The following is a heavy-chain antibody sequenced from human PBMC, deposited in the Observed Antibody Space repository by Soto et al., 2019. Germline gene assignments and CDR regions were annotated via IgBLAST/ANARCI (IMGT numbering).Heavy chain of an antibody. CDR3: ARLIGEGYSGTYGLDY. J-gene: IGHJ4*02. CDR2: IIPLFGAT. Sequence: QVQLVQSGAEVKKPGSSVKVSCKASGGTFNNYAISWVRQAPGQGLEWMGGIIPLFGATNYAQHFQGRVTITADKFTSTSDMELGSLKSEDTAVYYCARLIGEGYSGTYGLDYWGQGTLVTVSS. D-gene: IGHD1-26*01. CDR1: GGTFNNYA. V-gene: IGHV1-69*06.